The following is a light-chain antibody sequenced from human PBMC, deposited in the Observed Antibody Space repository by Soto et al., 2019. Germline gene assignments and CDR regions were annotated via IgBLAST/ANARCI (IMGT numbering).Light chain of an antibody. CDR3: QSFDNSVSGSGV. V-gene: IGLV1-40*01. J-gene: IGLJ3*02. CDR2: GHN. CDR1: YSNIGAGYE. Sequence: QSVLTQPPSVSGAPGQRVTISCTGSYSNIGAGYEVHWYQQVPGSAPKLLVSGHNNRPAGVPDRFFGSKSGSSASLTIIGLLAEDEADYYCQSFDNSVSGSGVFGGGTKLTVL.